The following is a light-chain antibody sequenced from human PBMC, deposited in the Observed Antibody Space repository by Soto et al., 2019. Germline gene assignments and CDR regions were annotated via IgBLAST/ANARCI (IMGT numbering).Light chain of an antibody. CDR2: KAS. CDR3: QQYNSFPT. Sequence: DIHMTHSLSSLVTSXWGGVTSTCRASQSIRSWLAWYQQKSGKAPKLLIYKASSLESGVPSRFSGSASGTEFSLTISSLQPEDFATYYCQQYNSFPTFGQGTKVDIK. J-gene: IGKJ1*01. V-gene: IGKV1-5*03. CDR1: QSIRSW.